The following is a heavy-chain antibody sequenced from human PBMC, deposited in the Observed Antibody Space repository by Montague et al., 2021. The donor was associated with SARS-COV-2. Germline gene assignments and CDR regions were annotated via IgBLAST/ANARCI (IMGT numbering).Heavy chain of an antibody. J-gene: IGHJ6*03. CDR1: GASISRSDYY. Sequence: SETLSLSCNVSGASISRSDYYWAWIRQPPGKGLELIGSIHYIGNTYYNPSLESRVTISVDTSENQFSLKLSSVTAADTAVYYCARARQDVVVPTLGIGAYYYYYMDVWGKGTTVTVSS. D-gene: IGHD2-2*01. CDR2: IHYIGNT. V-gene: IGHV4-39*02. CDR3: ARARQDVVVPTLGIGAYYYYYMDV.